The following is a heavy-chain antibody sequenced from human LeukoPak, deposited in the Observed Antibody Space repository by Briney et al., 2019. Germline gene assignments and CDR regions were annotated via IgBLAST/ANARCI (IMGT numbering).Heavy chain of an antibody. CDR1: TFTFSSYA. CDR2: ISSDGSNK. CDR3: ATVFGAAYSDY. J-gene: IGHJ4*02. Sequence: GRSLRLSCAASTFTFSSYAMHWVRQAPGKGLEWVTVISSDGSNKYYADSVKGRFTISRDNSKNTLYLQMNSLRAEDTALYYCATVFGAAYSDYWGQGTQVTVSS. V-gene: IGHV3-30*04. D-gene: IGHD3-10*01.